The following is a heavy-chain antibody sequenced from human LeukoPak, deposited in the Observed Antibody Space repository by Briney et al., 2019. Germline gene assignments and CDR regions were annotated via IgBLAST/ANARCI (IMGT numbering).Heavy chain of an antibody. CDR1: GGSISSGGYY. V-gene: IGHV4-61*08. J-gene: IGHJ4*02. D-gene: IGHD2-8*02. Sequence: SETLSLTCTVSGGSISSGGYYWSWIRQHPGKGLEWIGYIYYSGSTNYNPSLKSRVTISVDTSKNQFSLKLSSVTAADTAVYYCARSLLASRRYYFDYWGQGTLVTVSS. CDR3: ARSLLASRRYYFDY. CDR2: IYYSGST.